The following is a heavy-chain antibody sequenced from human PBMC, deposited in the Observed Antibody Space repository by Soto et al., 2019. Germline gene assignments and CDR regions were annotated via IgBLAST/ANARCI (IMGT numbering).Heavy chain of an antibody. D-gene: IGHD3-22*01. CDR3: AKDRFYDSSGYPQFGY. Sequence: EVQLLESGGGLVQPGGSLRLSCAASGFTFSSYAMSWVRQAPGKGLEWVSAISGSGGSTYYADSVKGRFTISRDNSKNTLYLQMKRLRAEDTAVYYCAKDRFYDSSGYPQFGYWGQGSLVTVSS. CDR2: ISGSGGST. J-gene: IGHJ4*02. V-gene: IGHV3-23*01. CDR1: GFTFSSYA.